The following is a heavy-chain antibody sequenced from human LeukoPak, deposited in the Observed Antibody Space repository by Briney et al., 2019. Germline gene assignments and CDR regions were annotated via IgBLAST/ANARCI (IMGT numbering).Heavy chain of an antibody. J-gene: IGHJ4*02. CDR1: VFTLSSYA. CDR3: AKAPVTTCRGAFCYPFDY. V-gene: IGHV3-23*01. Sequence: PGGSLRLSCAASVFTLSSYAMSWVRQAPGKGLEWVSAISDTGNTYHADSLKGRVTISSDSSKNTLFLQMNRLRPEDAAVYYCAKAPVTTCRGAFCYPFDYWGLGTLVTVSS. D-gene: IGHD2-15*01. CDR2: ISDTGNT.